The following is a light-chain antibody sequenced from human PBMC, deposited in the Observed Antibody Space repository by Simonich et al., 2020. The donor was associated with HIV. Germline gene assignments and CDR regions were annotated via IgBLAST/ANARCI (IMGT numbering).Light chain of an antibody. J-gene: IGKJ3*01. CDR3: QQYNNWPPFT. CDR2: GAS. Sequence: EIVMTQSPATLSVSPGERATLPCRASQRVSSNLAWYQQKPGQAPRLLIYGASTRATGIPARFSGSGSGTEFTLTISSLQSEDFALYYCQQYNNWPPFTFGPGTKWISN. V-gene: IGKV3-15*01. CDR1: QRVSSN.